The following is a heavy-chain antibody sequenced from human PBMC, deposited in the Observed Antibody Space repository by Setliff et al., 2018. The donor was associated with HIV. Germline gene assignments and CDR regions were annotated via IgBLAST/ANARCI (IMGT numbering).Heavy chain of an antibody. J-gene: IGHJ3*01. CDR2: ISGDGGRAT. V-gene: IGHV3-23*01. D-gene: IGHD2-21*02. Sequence: GGSLRLSCVASGFRFRTYAMSWVRQSQGKGLEWVSLISGDGGRATHYSDSVKGRFTISRDNAKNSLYLQMSSLRAEDTAVYYCAREVTSFEAFDLWGQGTMVTVSS. CDR3: AREVTSFEAFDL. CDR1: GFRFRTYA.